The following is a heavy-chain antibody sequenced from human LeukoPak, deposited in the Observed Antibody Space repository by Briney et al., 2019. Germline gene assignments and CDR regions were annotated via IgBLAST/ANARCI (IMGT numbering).Heavy chain of an antibody. Sequence: GESLKISCKGSGYIFTSYWIGWVRHMPAKGRGWRGISYPGDSGTRYSPSFQGQVTISADKPISTAYLQWSSLKASDTGMYYCARHTAMAPIYYYYYMEVWGKGTTVSVPS. CDR2: SYPGDSGT. D-gene: IGHD5-18*01. CDR3: ARHTAMAPIYYYYYMEV. J-gene: IGHJ6*03. CDR1: GYIFTSYW. V-gene: IGHV5-51*01.